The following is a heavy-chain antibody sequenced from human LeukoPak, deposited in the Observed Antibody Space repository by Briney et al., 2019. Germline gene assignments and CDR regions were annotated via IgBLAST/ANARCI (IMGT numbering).Heavy chain of an antibody. V-gene: IGHV3-21*01. CDR3: ARINHDFWSGYLAPYYYYYGMDV. J-gene: IGHJ6*02. CDR1: GFTFSSYS. D-gene: IGHD3-3*01. Sequence: GGSLRLSCAASGFTFSSYSMNWVRQAPGKGLEWVSSISSSSSYIYYADSVKGRFTISRDNSKSTLYLQMNSLRAEDTAVYYCARINHDFWSGYLAPYYYYYGMDVWGQGTTVTVSS. CDR2: ISSSSSYI.